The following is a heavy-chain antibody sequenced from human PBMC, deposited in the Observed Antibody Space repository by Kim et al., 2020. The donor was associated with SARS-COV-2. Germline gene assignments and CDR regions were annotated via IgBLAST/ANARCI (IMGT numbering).Heavy chain of an antibody. CDR2: IVVGSGNT. J-gene: IGHJ4*02. D-gene: IGHD2-15*01. CDR1: GFTFTSSA. CDR3: AADSSRSPGVVPSADY. V-gene: IGHV1-58*01. Sequence: SVKVSCKASGFTFTSSAVQWVRQARGQRLEWIGWIVVGSGNTNYAQKFQERVTITRDMSTSTAYMELSSLRSEDTAVYYCAADSSRSPGVVPSADYWGQGTLVTVSS.